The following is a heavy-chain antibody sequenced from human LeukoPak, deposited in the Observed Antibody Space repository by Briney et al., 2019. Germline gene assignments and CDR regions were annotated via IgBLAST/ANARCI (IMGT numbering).Heavy chain of an antibody. Sequence: GGSLRLSCAASGFTFSSYAMHWVRQAPGKGLEWVAVISYDGSNKYYADSVKGRFTISRDNSKNTLYLRMNSLRAEDTAVYYCARSDSSPNFDYWGQGTLVTVSS. D-gene: IGHD3-22*01. CDR2: ISYDGSNK. CDR1: GFTFSSYA. J-gene: IGHJ4*02. V-gene: IGHV3-30-3*01. CDR3: ARSDSSPNFDY.